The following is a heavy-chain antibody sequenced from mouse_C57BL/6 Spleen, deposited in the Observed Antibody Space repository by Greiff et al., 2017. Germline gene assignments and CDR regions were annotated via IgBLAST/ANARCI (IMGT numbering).Heavy chain of an antibody. J-gene: IGHJ4*01. CDR1: GFSLTSYC. Sequence: VQLQQSGPGLVQPSQSLSITCTASGFSLTSYCVHWVRQSPGKGLEWLGEIWSGGSTDYNAAFISRLSISKDNSKSQVFFKMNSLQADDTAIYYCARNFYEDAMDYWGQGTSVTVSS. CDR2: IWSGGST. V-gene: IGHV2-2*01. CDR3: ARNFYEDAMDY. D-gene: IGHD2-3*01.